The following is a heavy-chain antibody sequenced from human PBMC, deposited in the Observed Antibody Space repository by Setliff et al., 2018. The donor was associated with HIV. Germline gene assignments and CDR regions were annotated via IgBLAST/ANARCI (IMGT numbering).Heavy chain of an antibody. V-gene: IGHV4-59*01. CDR3: ARDVEAGSGSYPYYYGMGV. J-gene: IGHJ6*02. CDR1: GGFISSYY. Sequence: SETLSLTCSISGGFISSYYWSWIRQPPGKALEWIGYIFYSGSTNYNPSLKSRVTISVDTSKNQFSLKLSSVTAADTAVYYCARDVEAGSGSYPYYYGMGVWGQGTTVTVSS. CDR2: IFYSGST. D-gene: IGHD3-10*01.